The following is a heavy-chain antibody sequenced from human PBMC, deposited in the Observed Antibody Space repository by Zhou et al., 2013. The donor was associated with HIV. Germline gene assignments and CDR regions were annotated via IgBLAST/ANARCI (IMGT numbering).Heavy chain of an antibody. CDR1: GYIFTSYG. Sequence: QVQLVQSGLEVKQPGASVKVSCKASGYIFTSYGISWMRQAPGQGLEWMGWISVYNGNTNYAQNFQGRVTMTTDTSTSIAYMELRSLRSDDTAVYYCARVQQLGSVYYYYYMDVWAKGPTSPSP. CDR3: ARVQQLGSVYYYYYMDV. J-gene: IGHJ6*03. V-gene: IGHV1-18*01. CDR2: ISVYNGNT. D-gene: IGHD4-4*01.